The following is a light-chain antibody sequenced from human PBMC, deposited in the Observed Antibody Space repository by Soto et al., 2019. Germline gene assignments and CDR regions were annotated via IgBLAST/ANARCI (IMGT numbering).Light chain of an antibody. Sequence: IRMAQSPSTRSASVGYIVTITCRASQDINSWLAWFQQKPGKAPKLLIYAASSLQSGVPSRFSGSGSGTDFTLTISSLQHEDFATYYRQQSYSTPITFGEGTRLEI. CDR1: QDINSW. J-gene: IGKJ5*01. V-gene: IGKV1-39*01. CDR3: QQSYSTPIT. CDR2: AAS.